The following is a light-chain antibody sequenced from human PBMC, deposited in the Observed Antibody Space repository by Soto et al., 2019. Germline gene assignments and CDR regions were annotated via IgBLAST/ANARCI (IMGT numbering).Light chain of an antibody. CDR3: QQYHIYSWT. Sequence: DIRMTQSPSTLSASFGDRVTITCRASQDIGTWLAWYQQKQEKAPKVLIYRASHLESGVPSRFSASGYGTEFYLTINSLQADDFATYYCQQYHIYSWTFGQGTKVDIK. J-gene: IGKJ1*01. CDR1: QDIGTW. V-gene: IGKV1-5*03. CDR2: RAS.